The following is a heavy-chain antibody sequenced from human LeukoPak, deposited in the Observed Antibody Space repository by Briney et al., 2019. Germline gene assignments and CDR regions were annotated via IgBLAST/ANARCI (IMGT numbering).Heavy chain of an antibody. V-gene: IGHV4-39*07. CDR3: ARAETIFWTNYY. D-gene: IGHD3-9*01. CDR2: IYYSGST. CDR1: GGSISSSSYY. J-gene: IGHJ4*02. Sequence: PSETLSLTCTVSGGSISSSSYYWGWIRQPPGKGLEWIGSIYYSGSTYYNPSLKSRVTISVDTSKNQFSLKLSSVTAADTAVYYCARAETIFWTNYYWGQGTLVTVSS.